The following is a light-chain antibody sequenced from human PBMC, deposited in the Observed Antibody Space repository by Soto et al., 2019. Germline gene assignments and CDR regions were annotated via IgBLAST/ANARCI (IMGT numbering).Light chain of an antibody. CDR3: QKYHSAPLT. Sequence: DVQMTQSPSSLSAFVGDRVTITCRASQGIAPYLAWFQQKPGKVPKLLIYATSTLQSGVPSRFSGSGSGTDFTLTINSLQPEDVGTYYCQKYHSAPLTFGGGTKVEIK. CDR2: ATS. J-gene: IGKJ4*01. V-gene: IGKV1-27*01. CDR1: QGIAPY.